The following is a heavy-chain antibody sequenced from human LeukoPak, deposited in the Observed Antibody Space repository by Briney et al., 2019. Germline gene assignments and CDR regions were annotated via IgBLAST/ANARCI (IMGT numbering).Heavy chain of an antibody. CDR3: AISSGYYADHDAFDI. J-gene: IGHJ3*02. CDR2: INHSGST. D-gene: IGHD3-22*01. CDR1: GGSISSYY. V-gene: IGHV4-34*01. Sequence: SEALSLTCTVSGGSISSYYWSWIRQPPGKGLEWIGEINHSGSTNYNPSLKSRVTISVDTSKNQFSLKLSSVTAADTAVYYCAISSGYYADHDAFDIWGQGTMVTVSS.